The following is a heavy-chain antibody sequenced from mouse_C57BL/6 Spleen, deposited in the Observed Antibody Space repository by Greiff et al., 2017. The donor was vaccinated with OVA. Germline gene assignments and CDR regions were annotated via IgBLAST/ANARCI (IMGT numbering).Heavy chain of an antibody. V-gene: IGHV1-80*01. CDR2: IYPGDGDT. D-gene: IGHD1-1*01. Sequence: QVQLKQSGAELVKPGASVKISCKASGYAFSSYWMNWVKQGPGKGLEWIGQIYPGDGDTNYNGKFKGKATLTADKSSSTAYMQLSSLTSEDSAVYFCARSGTTVVGYFDVWGTGTTVTVSS. CDR3: ARSGTTVVGYFDV. CDR1: GYAFSSYW. J-gene: IGHJ1*03.